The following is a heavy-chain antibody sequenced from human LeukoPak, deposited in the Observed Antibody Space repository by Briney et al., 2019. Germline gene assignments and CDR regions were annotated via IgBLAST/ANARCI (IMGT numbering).Heavy chain of an antibody. Sequence: GGSLRLSCAASGFTFSSYAMHWVRQAPGKGLEWVAVISYDGSNKYYADSVKGRFTISRDNSKNTLYLQMNSLRAEDTAVYYCARDSYYHPDYWGQGILVTVSS. J-gene: IGHJ4*02. V-gene: IGHV3-30*04. CDR1: GFTFSSYA. CDR3: ARDSYYHPDY. D-gene: IGHD3-10*01. CDR2: ISYDGSNK.